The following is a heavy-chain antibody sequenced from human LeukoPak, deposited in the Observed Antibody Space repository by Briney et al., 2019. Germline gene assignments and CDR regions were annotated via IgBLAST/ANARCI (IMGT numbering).Heavy chain of an antibody. V-gene: IGHV1-2*02. D-gene: IGHD3-22*01. CDR1: GYTFTGYY. J-gene: IGHJ4*02. CDR2: INPNSGGT. CDR3: ARGSYYDSSGYYNY. Sequence: GASVKVSCKASGYTFTGYYMHWVRQAPGQGLEWMGWINPNSGGTNYAQKFQGRVTVTRDTSISTAYMELSRLRSDDTAVYYCARGSYYDSSGYYNYWGQGTLVTFSS.